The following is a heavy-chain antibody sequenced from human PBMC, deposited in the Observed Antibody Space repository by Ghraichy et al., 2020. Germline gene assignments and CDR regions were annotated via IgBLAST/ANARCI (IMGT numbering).Heavy chain of an antibody. Sequence: SETLSLTCSVSGGSVNSSDFYWGWIRQSPGKGLEWIGSLYFLGLTYYNPSLNSRVTISSDTSKNQFSLKLTSVTAADTGFYYCATYDSGADVSSDFWGQGILVTVSS. D-gene: IGHD3-22*01. CDR2: LYFLGLT. V-gene: IGHV4-39*01. CDR1: GGSVNSSDFY. J-gene: IGHJ4*02. CDR3: ATYDSGADVSSDF.